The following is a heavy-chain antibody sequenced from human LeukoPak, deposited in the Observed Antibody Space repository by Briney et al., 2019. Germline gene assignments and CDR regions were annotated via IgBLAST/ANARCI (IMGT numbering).Heavy chain of an antibody. Sequence: GGSLRLSCAASGFTFSSYWMSWVRQAPGKGLEWVANIKQDGSEKYYVDSVKGRFTISRDNAKNSLYLQMNSLRAEDTAVYYCARATVAGPSSYYYYMDVWGKGTTVTVSS. CDR3: ARATVAGPSSYYYYMDV. V-gene: IGHV3-7*01. J-gene: IGHJ6*03. CDR2: IKQDGSEK. D-gene: IGHD6-19*01. CDR1: GFTFSSYW.